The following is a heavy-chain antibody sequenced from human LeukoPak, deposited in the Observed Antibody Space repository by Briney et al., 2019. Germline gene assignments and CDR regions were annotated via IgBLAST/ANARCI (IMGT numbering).Heavy chain of an antibody. D-gene: IGHD6-13*01. J-gene: IGHJ5*02. CDR2: TYYRSKWYN. Sequence: SQTLSLTCAISGDSVSSNSAAWNWVRQSPSRGLEWLGRTYYRSKWYNDYAVSVKSRITINPDTSKNQFSLQLNSVTPEDTAVYYCARDLLPPSLAAADANWFDPWGQGTLVTVSS. CDR3: ARDLLPPSLAAADANWFDP. CDR1: GDSVSSNSAA. V-gene: IGHV6-1*01.